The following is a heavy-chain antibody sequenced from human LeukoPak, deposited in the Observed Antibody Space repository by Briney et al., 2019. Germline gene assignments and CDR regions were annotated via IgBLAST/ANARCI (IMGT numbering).Heavy chain of an antibody. CDR2: IVVGSGNT. CDR3: ATSHGITGTGGSNY. CDR1: GFTFTSSA. D-gene: IGHD1-7*01. Sequence: ASVKVSCKASGFTFTSSAVQWVRQARGQRLEWIGWIVVGSGNTNYAQKFQERVTITRDMSTSTAYMELSSLRSEDTAVYYCATSHGITGTGGSNYWGQGTLVTVSS. V-gene: IGHV1-58*01. J-gene: IGHJ4*02.